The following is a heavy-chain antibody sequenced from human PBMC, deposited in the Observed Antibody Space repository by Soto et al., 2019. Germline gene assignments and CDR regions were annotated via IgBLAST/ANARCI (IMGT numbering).Heavy chain of an antibody. D-gene: IGHD3-10*01. CDR1: GFTFTSSA. Sequence: ASVQVSCKASGFTFTSSAVQWVRQARGQRLEWIGWIVVGSGNTNYAQKFQERVTITRDMSTSTAYMELSSLRSEDTAVYYCAADPGSGIVHYYGMDVWGQGTTVTGS. J-gene: IGHJ6*02. V-gene: IGHV1-58*01. CDR3: AADPGSGIVHYYGMDV. CDR2: IVVGSGNT.